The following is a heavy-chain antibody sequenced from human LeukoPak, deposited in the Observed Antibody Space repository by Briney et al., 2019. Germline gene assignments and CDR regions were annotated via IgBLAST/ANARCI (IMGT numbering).Heavy chain of an antibody. CDR2: IYHSGST. CDR3: ARGSGSYLY. Sequence: SQTLSLTCAVSGGSISSGGYSWRWIRQPPGKGLEWIGYIYHSGSTYYNPSLKSRVTISVDRSKNQFSLKLSSVTAADTAVYYCARGSGSYLYWGQGTLVTVSS. J-gene: IGHJ4*02. CDR1: GGSISSGGYS. D-gene: IGHD1-26*01. V-gene: IGHV4-30-2*01.